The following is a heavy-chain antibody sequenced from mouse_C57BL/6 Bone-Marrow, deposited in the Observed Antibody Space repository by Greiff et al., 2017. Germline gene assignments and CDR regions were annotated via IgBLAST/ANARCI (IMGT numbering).Heavy chain of an antibody. D-gene: IGHD1-1*01. V-gene: IGHV3-1*01. J-gene: IGHJ1*03. CDR3: AREGSTVVSDWYFDV. Sequence: EVQLVESGPGMVKPSQSLSLTCTVTGYSITSGYDWHWIRHFPGNKLEWMGYISYSGSTNYNPSLKSRISITHDTSKNHFFLKLNSVTTEDTATYYCAREGSTVVSDWYFDVWGTGTTGTVSS. CDR1: GYSITSGYD. CDR2: ISYSGST.